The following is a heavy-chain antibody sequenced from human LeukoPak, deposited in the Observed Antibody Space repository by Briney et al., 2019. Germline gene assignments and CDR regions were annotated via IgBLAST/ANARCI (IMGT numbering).Heavy chain of an antibody. Sequence: SETLSLTCTVSGGSISSYYWSWIRQPPGKGLEWIGYIYYSGSTNYNPSLKSRVTISVDTSRNQFSLKLSSVTAADTAVYYCARGGYRRYMDVWGKGTTVTVSS. V-gene: IGHV4-59*01. J-gene: IGHJ6*03. D-gene: IGHD6-25*01. CDR2: IYYSGST. CDR3: ARGGYRRYMDV. CDR1: GGSISSYY.